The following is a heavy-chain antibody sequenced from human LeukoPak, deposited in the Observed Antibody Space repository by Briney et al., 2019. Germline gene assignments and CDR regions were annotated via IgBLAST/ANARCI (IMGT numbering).Heavy chain of an antibody. CDR1: GGSISSGSYY. J-gene: IGHJ4*02. CDR2: IYTSGST. Sequence: SETLSLTCTVSGGSISSGSYYWSWIRQPAGKGLEWIGRIYTSGSTNYNPSLKSRVTMSVDTSKNQFSLKLSSVTAADTAVYYCARDGYSYGSDYWGQGTLVTVSS. D-gene: IGHD5-18*01. CDR3: ARDGYSYGSDY. V-gene: IGHV4-61*02.